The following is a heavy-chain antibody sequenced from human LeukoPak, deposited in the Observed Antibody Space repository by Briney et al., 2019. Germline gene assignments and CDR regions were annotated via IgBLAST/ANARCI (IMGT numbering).Heavy chain of an antibody. CDR1: GGSFSGYY. Sequence: PSETLSLTCAVYGGSFSGYYWSWIRQPPGKGLEWIGEINHSGSTNYNPSLKSRVTISVDTSKNQFSLKLSSVTAADTAVYYCARHHGSITPDWFDPWGQGTLVTVSS. CDR2: INHSGST. J-gene: IGHJ5*02. CDR3: ARHHGSITPDWFDP. V-gene: IGHV4-34*01. D-gene: IGHD3-10*01.